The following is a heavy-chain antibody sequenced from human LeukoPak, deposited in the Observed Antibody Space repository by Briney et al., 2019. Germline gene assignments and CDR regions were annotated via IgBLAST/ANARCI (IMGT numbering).Heavy chain of an antibody. D-gene: IGHD2-15*01. CDR3: AKGAIVLRY. V-gene: IGHV3-30*18. CDR2: ISYDGSNK. CDR1: GFTFSSYG. J-gene: IGHJ4*02. Sequence: GGSLRLSCAASGFTFSSYGMHWVRQAPGKGLEWVAVISYDGSNKYYADSVKGRFTISRDNSKNTLYLQMNSLRAEDTAVYYCAKGAIVLRYWGQGTLVTVSS.